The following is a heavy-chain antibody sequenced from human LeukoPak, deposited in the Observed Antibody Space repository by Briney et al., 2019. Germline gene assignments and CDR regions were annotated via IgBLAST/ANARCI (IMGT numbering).Heavy chain of an antibody. D-gene: IGHD5-18*01. CDR2: IWYDGSNK. CDR1: GFTFSSYG. V-gene: IGHV3-33*01. J-gene: IGHJ4*02. Sequence: PGGSLRLSCAASGFTFSSYGMYWVRQAPGKGLEWVAVIWYDGSNKYYADSVKGRFTISRDNSKNTLYLQMNSLRAEDTAAYYCARGYSYGIFDYWGQGTLVTVSS. CDR3: ARGYSYGIFDY.